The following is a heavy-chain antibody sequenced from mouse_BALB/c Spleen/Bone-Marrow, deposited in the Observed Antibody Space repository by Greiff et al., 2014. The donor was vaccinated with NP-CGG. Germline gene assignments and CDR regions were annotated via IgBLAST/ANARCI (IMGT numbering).Heavy chain of an antibody. D-gene: IGHD2-3*01. Sequence: DVHLVESGGGLVKPGGSLKLSCAASGFAFSSYDMSWVRQTPEKRLEWVAYISHGGGTTYYSDTVKGRFTFSRDNAKNTLYLQMSSLKSEDTAIYYCTRHGGYYPYYYAMDYWGQGTSVTVSS. CDR3: TRHGGYYPYYYAMDY. CDR2: ISHGGGTT. V-gene: IGHV5-12-1*01. CDR1: GFAFSSYD. J-gene: IGHJ4*01.